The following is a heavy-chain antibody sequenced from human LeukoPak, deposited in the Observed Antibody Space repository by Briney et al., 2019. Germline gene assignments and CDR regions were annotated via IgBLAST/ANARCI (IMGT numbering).Heavy chain of an antibody. CDR2: FEPEDGET. CDR1: GYTLTELS. Sequence: ALVKVSCKVSGYTLTELSMHWVRQAPGKGLEWMGGFEPEDGETIYAQKFQGRVTMTEDTSTDTAYMELSSLRSEDTAVYHCATDLFGYSSSWYSIFGDYWGQGTLVTVSS. D-gene: IGHD6-13*01. V-gene: IGHV1-24*01. J-gene: IGHJ4*02. CDR3: ATDLFGYSSSWYSIFGDY.